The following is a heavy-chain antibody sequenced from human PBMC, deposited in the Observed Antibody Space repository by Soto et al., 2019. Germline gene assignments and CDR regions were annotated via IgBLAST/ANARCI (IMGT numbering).Heavy chain of an antibody. CDR2: ISYDGSNK. D-gene: IGHD6-19*01. V-gene: IGHV3-30*18. J-gene: IGHJ4*01. Sequence: PGGSPNISCAASGFTFSSYGMHWVRQAPDKGLEWVAVISYDGSNKYYADSVKGRFTISRDNSKNTLYLQMNSLRAEDTAVYYCAKILLPWLVTSYHFDYWGQGTLVPVSS. CDR1: GFTFSSYG. CDR3: AKILLPWLVTSYHFDY.